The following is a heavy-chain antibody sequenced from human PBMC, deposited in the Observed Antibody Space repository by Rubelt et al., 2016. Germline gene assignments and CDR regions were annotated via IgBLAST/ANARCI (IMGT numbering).Heavy chain of an antibody. V-gene: IGHV3-7*01. Sequence: EVQLVESGGGLVQPGGSLRLSCAASGFTFSSYWMSWVRQAPGKGLDWVANIKEDGSEKYYVDSVKGRFTISRDNAKNTRYLQMNSLGAEDTAGYYCAREMAGSWDVWGQGTTVTVSS. J-gene: IGHJ6*02. CDR3: AREMAGSWDV. CDR1: GFTFSSYW. D-gene: IGHD6-19*01. CDR2: IKEDGSEK.